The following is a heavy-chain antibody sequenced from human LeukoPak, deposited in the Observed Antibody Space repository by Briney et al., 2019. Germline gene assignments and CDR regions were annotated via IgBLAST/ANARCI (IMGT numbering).Heavy chain of an antibody. CDR3: ARDEHSMVRGVIGY. CDR2: MNPKSGNT. J-gene: IGHJ4*02. V-gene: IGHV1-8*01. D-gene: IGHD3-10*01. Sequence: GASVKVSCKASGDTFTRQDINWVRRAPGQGLEWMGWMNPKSGNTGYAQKFQGRVTMTRNTSIRTAYMELSSLRFDDTAVYYCARDEHSMVRGVIGYWGQGTLVTVSS. CDR1: GDTFTRQD.